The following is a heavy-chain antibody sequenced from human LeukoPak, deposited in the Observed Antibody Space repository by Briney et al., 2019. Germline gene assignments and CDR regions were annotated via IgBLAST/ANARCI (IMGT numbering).Heavy chain of an antibody. CDR3: ARVPPWYMDV. CDR1: GGSISSGSHY. CDR2: IYYSGIT. J-gene: IGHJ6*03. Sequence: SETLSLTCTVSGGSISSGSHYWGWIRQPPGKGLEWIGNIYYSGITHYNPSLRSRVTISIDTSKNQFSLNLRSVTAADTAVYYCARVPPWYMDVWGKGTTITVFS. V-gene: IGHV4-39*07.